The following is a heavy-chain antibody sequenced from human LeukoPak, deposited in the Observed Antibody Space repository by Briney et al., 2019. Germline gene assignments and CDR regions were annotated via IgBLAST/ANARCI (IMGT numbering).Heavy chain of an antibody. CDR2: IYYSGST. CDR3: ARERTGCFDY. V-gene: IGHV4-59*12. J-gene: IGHJ4*02. D-gene: IGHD3-9*01. Sequence: ASETLSLTCTVSGGSISSYYWSWIRQPPGKGLEWIGYIYYSGSTNYNPSLKSRVTISVDTSKNQFSLKLSSVTAADTAVYYCARERTGCFDYWGQGTLVTVSS. CDR1: GGSISSYY.